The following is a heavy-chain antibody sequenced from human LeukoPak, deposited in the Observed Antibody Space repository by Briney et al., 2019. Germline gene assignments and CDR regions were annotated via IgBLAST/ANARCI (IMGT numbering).Heavy chain of an antibody. D-gene: IGHD3-10*01. Sequence: SETLSLTCAVYGGSFSDYYWNWIRQPPGKGLEWIGEINHSGNTNYNPSLKSRVTISVDTSKNQFSLKLSSVTAADTAVYYCARKTWFWYFDSWGQGTLVTVSS. CDR1: GGSFSDYY. V-gene: IGHV4-34*01. CDR3: ARKTWFWYFDS. J-gene: IGHJ4*02. CDR2: INHSGNT.